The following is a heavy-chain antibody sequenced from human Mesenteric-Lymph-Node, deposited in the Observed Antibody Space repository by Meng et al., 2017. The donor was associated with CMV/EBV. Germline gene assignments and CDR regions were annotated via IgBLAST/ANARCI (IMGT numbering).Heavy chain of an antibody. Sequence: GGSLRLSCAASGFTVSSNYMTWVRQAPGEGLDWVSVIYDDANTHYADSVKGRFTISRDNSKSTVYLQLNSLRDDDTAVYYCAVTVTPYCFDHWGQGTLVTVSS. CDR2: IYDDANT. J-gene: IGHJ4*02. CDR1: GFTVSSNY. V-gene: IGHV3-53*05. D-gene: IGHD4-17*01. CDR3: AVTVTPYCFDH.